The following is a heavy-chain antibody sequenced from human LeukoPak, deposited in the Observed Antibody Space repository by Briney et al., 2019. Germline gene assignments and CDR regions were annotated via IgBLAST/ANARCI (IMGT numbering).Heavy chain of an antibody. Sequence: SETLSLTCTVSDYSISSGYFWGWIRQAPGKGLEWIVNIYHSGSTYYNPSLKSRVTISVDTSKNQFSLRLTSVTAADTAMYYCARDGDRAVYFDYWGQGTLVTVSS. CDR2: IYHSGST. D-gene: IGHD7-27*01. CDR3: ARDGDRAVYFDY. V-gene: IGHV4-38-2*02. CDR1: DYSISSGYF. J-gene: IGHJ4*02.